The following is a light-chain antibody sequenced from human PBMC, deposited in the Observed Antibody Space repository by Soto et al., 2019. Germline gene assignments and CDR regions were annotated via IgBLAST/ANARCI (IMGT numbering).Light chain of an antibody. CDR3: CSFVNGTTI. CDR2: EGS. J-gene: IGLJ2*01. Sequence: QSALTQPASVSGSPGQSITISCTGISSDVGSYSLVSWYQQHPGKAPKLMIYEGSERPSGVSYRFSGFESGNTASLTISGLQAEDEADYYCCSFVNGTTIFGGGTKLTVL. V-gene: IGLV2-23*01. CDR1: SSDVGSYSL.